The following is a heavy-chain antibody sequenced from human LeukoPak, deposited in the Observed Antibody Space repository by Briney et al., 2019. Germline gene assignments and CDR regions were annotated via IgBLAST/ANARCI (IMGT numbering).Heavy chain of an antibody. Sequence: GGSLRLSCAASGLTFSDYYMSWIRQAPGKGLEWVSYITSSSSYTNYADSVKGRFTISRDNAKNSLYLQMSRLRAEDTAVYYCARNLGSDYYYGMDVWGQGTTVTVSS. CDR2: ITSSSSYT. CDR3: ARNLGSDYYYGMDV. J-gene: IGHJ6*02. D-gene: IGHD3-16*01. V-gene: IGHV3-11*03. CDR1: GLTFSDYY.